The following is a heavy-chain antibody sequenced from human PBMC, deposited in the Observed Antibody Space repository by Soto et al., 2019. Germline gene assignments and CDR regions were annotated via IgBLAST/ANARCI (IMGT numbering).Heavy chain of an antibody. CDR1: GGSISSSSYY. Sequence: SETLSLTCTVSGGSISSSSYYWGWIRQPPGKGLEWIGSIYYSGSTYYNPSLKSRVTISVDTSKNQFSLKLSSVTAADTAVYYCARHGNGYCSGGSCYFYYYGMDVWGQGTTVTVSS. CDR2: IYYSGST. V-gene: IGHV4-39*01. CDR3: ARHGNGYCSGGSCYFYYYGMDV. J-gene: IGHJ6*02. D-gene: IGHD2-15*01.